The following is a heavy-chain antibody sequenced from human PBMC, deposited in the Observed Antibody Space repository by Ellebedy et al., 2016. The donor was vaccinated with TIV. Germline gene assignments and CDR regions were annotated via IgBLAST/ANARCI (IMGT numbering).Heavy chain of an antibody. CDR3: ALRGYSYGPYYFDY. D-gene: IGHD5-18*01. CDR1: GFSLSTSGVG. V-gene: IGHV2-5*01. J-gene: IGHJ4*02. Sequence: SGPTLVKPTQTLTLTCTFSGFSLSTSGVGVGWIRQPPGKALEWLALIYWNDDKRYSPSLKSRLTITKDTSKNQVVLTMTNMDPVDTATYYCALRGYSYGPYYFDYWGQGTLVTVSS. CDR2: IYWNDDK.